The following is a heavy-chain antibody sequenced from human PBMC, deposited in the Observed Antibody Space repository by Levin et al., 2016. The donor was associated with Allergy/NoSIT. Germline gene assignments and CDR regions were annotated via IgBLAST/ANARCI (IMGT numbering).Heavy chain of an antibody. V-gene: IGHV3-30*18. CDR3: AKERLGSHASHKYGMDV. CDR2: ISNDGSDR. Sequence: GESLKISCLASRFSFRTYDMNWVRQAPGEGLEWVALISNDGSDRMYADSVKGRFTISRDMLRNTLYLQMDSLRIEDTAVYYCAKERLGSHASHKYGMDVWGPGTTVTVSS. D-gene: IGHD3-9*01. J-gene: IGHJ6*02. CDR1: RFSFRTYD.